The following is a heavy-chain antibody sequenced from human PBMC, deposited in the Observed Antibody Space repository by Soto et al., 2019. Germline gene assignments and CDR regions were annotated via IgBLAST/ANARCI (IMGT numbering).Heavy chain of an antibody. J-gene: IGHJ4*02. CDR1: GFTFSSYA. CDR2: INSNGGST. CDR3: ARARRDSGSSYYFDY. V-gene: IGHV3-64*01. Sequence: EVQLVESGGGLVQPGGSLRLSCAASGFTFSSYALHWVRQAPGKGLEFVSAINSNGGSTYYANSVKGRFTISRDNSKNTLYLQMGSLRAEDMSVYYCARARRDSGSSYYFDYWGQGTLVTVSS. D-gene: IGHD5-12*01.